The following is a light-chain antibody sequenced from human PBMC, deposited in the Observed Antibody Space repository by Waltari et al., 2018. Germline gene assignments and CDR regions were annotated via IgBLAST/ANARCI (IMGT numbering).Light chain of an antibody. CDR3: QQYGSSPRT. V-gene: IGKV3-20*01. Sequence: EIVFTQSPGTLSLSPGERATLPCRASQSLSGTYLAWFQQKPGQAPRLLIYGASNRATGIPDRFSGSGSGTDFTLTISRLEPEDFAVYYCQQYGSSPRTFGPGTKVDIK. CDR1: QSLSGTY. J-gene: IGKJ3*01. CDR2: GAS.